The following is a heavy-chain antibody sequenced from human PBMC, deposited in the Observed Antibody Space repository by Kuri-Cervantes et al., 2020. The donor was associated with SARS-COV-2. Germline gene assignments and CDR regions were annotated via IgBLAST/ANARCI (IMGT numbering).Heavy chain of an antibody. V-gene: IGHV3-30-3*01. CDR2: ISYDGSNK. D-gene: IGHD2-2*01. J-gene: IGHJ3*02. Sequence: GGSLRLSCAASGFTFSSYAMHWVRQAPGKGLEWVAVISYDGSNKYYADSVKGRFTISRDNSKNTLYLQMNSLRAEDTPVYYCAREGDIVVVHDAFDIWGQGTMVTVSS. CDR1: GFTFSSYA. CDR3: AREGDIVVVHDAFDI.